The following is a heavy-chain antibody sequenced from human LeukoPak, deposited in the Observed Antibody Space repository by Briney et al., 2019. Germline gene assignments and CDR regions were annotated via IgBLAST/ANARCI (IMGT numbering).Heavy chain of an antibody. CDR3: ARGIHSSGWSPFDY. V-gene: IGHV1-3*03. J-gene: IGHJ4*02. Sequence: ASVKVSCKASGYTFTSYVMHWVRQAPGQRLEWMGWINAGNGNTKYSQEFQGRVTITRDTSASTAYMELSSLRSEDMAVYYCARGIHSSGWSPFDYWGQGTLVTVSS. CDR2: INAGNGNT. CDR1: GYTFTSYV. D-gene: IGHD6-19*01.